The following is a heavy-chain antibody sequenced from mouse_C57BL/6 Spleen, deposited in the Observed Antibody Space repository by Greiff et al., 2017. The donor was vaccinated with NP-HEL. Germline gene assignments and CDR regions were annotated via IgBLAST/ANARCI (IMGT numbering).Heavy chain of an antibody. CDR2: ISSGSSTI. V-gene: IGHV5-17*01. CDR1: GFTFTDYG. J-gene: IGHJ3*01. CDR3: ARLLFAY. Sequence: DVMLVESGGGLVKPGGSLKLSCAASGFTFTDYGMHWVRQAPEQGLEWVAYISSGSSTIYSADTVKGRFTISRDNAKNTLFLQMTSLRSEDTAMYYCARLLFAYWGQGTLVTVSA.